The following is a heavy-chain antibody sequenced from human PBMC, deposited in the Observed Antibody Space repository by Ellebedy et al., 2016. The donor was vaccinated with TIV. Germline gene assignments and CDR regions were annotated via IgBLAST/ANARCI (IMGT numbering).Heavy chain of an antibody. V-gene: IGHV3-33*08. CDR3: ATGGHYYDSSGPPAGYFDL. D-gene: IGHD3-22*01. CDR2: IWFDGNHK. J-gene: IGHJ2*01. CDR1: GFSFTNYG. Sequence: PGGSLRLSCTASGFSFTNYGMHWVRQAPGKGLEWVAIIWFDGNHKYYADSVKGRFTISRDNSKNTLYLQMNSLRAEDTAVYYCATGGHYYDSSGPPAGYFDLWGRGTLVTVSS.